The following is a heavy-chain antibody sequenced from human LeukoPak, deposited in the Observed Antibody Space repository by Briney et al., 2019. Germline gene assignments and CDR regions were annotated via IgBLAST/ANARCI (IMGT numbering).Heavy chain of an antibody. Sequence: SVKVSCKASGGTFSSYALTWVRQAPGQGLEWMGGIIPIFGTANYAQKFQGRVTIIADQSTSTVYMELSSLRSEDTAVYYCARAQYSSSSFHYYYGMDVWGQGTTVTVSS. CDR2: IIPIFGTA. V-gene: IGHV1-69*13. CDR1: GGTFSSYA. D-gene: IGHD6-6*01. J-gene: IGHJ6*02. CDR3: ARAQYSSSSFHYYYGMDV.